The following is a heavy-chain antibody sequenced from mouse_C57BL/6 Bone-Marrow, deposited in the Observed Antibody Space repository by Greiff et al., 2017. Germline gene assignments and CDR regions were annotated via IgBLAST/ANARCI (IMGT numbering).Heavy chain of an antibody. J-gene: IGHJ1*03. CDR1: GYTFTSYG. D-gene: IGHD6-1*01. Sequence: QVQLKQSGAELARPGASVKLSCTASGYTFTSYGISWVKQRTGQGLEWIGEIYPRSGNTYYNEKFKGKATLTADKSSSTAYMELRSLTSEDSAVYFCASLALWYFDVWGTGTTVTVSS. CDR3: ASLALWYFDV. V-gene: IGHV1-81*01. CDR2: IYPRSGNT.